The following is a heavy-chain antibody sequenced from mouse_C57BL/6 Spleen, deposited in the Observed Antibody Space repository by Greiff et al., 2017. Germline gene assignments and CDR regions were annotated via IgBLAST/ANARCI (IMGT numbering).Heavy chain of an antibody. Sequence: QVQLQQPGAELVRPGSSVKLSCKASGYTFTSYWMHWVKQRPIQGLEWIGNIDPSDSETHYNQKFKDKATLTVDKSSSTAYMQLSSLTSEDSAVYYCARDLPNYAMDYWGQGTSGTVSS. CDR3: ARDLPNYAMDY. V-gene: IGHV1-52*01. J-gene: IGHJ4*01. D-gene: IGHD2-1*01. CDR1: GYTFTSYW. CDR2: IDPSDSET.